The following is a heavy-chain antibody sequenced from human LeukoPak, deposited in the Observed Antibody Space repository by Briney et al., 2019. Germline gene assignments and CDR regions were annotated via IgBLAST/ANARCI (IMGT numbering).Heavy chain of an antibody. CDR1: GGSIRSSY. J-gene: IGHJ6*03. V-gene: IGHV4-59*12. CDR2: IHYSGST. D-gene: IGHD3-10*01. Sequence: PSETLSLTCTVSGGSIRSSYWSWIRQPPGKGLEWIGHIHYSGSTNYNPSLKSRVAISVDTSKNQFSLKLNSVTAADTAVYYCARESRYYGSGTYYTLWYYYYMDVWGKGTTVTISS. CDR3: ARESRYYGSGTYYTLWYYYYMDV.